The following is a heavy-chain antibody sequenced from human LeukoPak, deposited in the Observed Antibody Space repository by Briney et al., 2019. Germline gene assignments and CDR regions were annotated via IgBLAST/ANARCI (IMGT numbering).Heavy chain of an antibody. Sequence: GGSLRLSCAASGFTFSNYAMSWVRQAPGKGLEWVSAISINGGTIYYADSVKGRFTTSRDNSKNTLYLQVNSLRAVDTAVYFCAKAAPDTTYFDSWGQGTLVTVSS. CDR1: GFTFSNYA. V-gene: IGHV3-23*01. CDR2: ISINGGTI. CDR3: AKAAPDTTYFDS. J-gene: IGHJ4*02. D-gene: IGHD2/OR15-2a*01.